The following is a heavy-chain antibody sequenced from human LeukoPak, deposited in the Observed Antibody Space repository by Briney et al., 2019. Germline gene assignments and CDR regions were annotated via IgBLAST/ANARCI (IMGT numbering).Heavy chain of an antibody. Sequence: GGSLRLSCAASGFTFSSYSMNWVRQAPGKGLEWVSSISSSSSYIYYADSVKGRFTISGDNAKNSPYLQMNSLRAEDTAVYYCARGNYDILTGSDYYYYYYMDVWGKGTTVTVSS. D-gene: IGHD3-9*01. J-gene: IGHJ6*03. V-gene: IGHV3-21*01. CDR1: GFTFSSYS. CDR2: ISSSSSYI. CDR3: ARGNYDILTGSDYYYYYYMDV.